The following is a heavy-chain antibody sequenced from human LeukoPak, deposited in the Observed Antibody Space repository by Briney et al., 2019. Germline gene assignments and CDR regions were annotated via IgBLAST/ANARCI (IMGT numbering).Heavy chain of an antibody. CDR3: ARDRSDIVVVPAAPEAFDI. D-gene: IGHD2-2*01. Sequence: SVKVSCKASGGTFSSYAISWVRQAPGQGLEWMGGIIPIFGTANYAQKFQGRVTITTDESTSTAYMELSSLRSEDTAVYYCARDRSDIVVVPAAPEAFDIWGQGTMVTVSS. V-gene: IGHV1-69*05. J-gene: IGHJ3*02. CDR1: GGTFSSYA. CDR2: IIPIFGTA.